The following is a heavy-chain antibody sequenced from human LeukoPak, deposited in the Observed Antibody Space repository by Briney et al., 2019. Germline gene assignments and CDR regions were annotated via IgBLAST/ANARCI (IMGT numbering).Heavy chain of an antibody. D-gene: IGHD5-12*01. Sequence: PSETLSLTCSVSNYSISSNYYWGWIRQPAGKGLEWIGRIYPSGTTNYNPSLKSRVTISVDTSKNQFSLKLRSVTAADTAVYYCARGQEVVAENYFDYWGQGTLVTVSS. CDR2: IYPSGTT. V-gene: IGHV4-38-2*02. CDR3: ARGQEVVAENYFDY. J-gene: IGHJ4*02. CDR1: NYSISSNYY.